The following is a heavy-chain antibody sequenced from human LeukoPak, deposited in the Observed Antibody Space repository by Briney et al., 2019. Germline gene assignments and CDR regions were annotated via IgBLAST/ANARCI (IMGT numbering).Heavy chain of an antibody. Sequence: QPGGSLRLSCAASGFTFSSYWMHWVRQAPGKGLVWVARIYTDGRSTGYAGSVKGRFTISRDNAKNMLYLQMNSLRADDTAVYYCARESSSCHDYWGQGTLVTVSS. CDR2: IYTDGRST. J-gene: IGHJ4*02. D-gene: IGHD6-13*01. CDR1: GFTFSSYW. CDR3: ARESSSCHDY. V-gene: IGHV3-74*01.